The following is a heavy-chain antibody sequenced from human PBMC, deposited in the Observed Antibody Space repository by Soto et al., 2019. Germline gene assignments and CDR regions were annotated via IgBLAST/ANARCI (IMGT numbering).Heavy chain of an antibody. CDR3: ARALLDIVATITQVRYYGMDV. Sequence: GGSLRLSCAASGFTFSSYAMHWARQAPGKGLEWVAVISYDGSNKYYADSVKGRFTIPRDNSKNTLYLQMNSLRAEDTAVYYCARALLDIVATITQVRYYGMDVWGQGTTVTVSS. CDR1: GFTFSSYA. V-gene: IGHV3-30-3*01. D-gene: IGHD5-12*01. J-gene: IGHJ6*02. CDR2: ISYDGSNK.